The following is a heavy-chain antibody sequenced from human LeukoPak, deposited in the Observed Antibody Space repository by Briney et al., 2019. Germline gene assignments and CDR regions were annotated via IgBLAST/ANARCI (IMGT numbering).Heavy chain of an antibody. V-gene: IGHV7-4-1*02. D-gene: IGHD3-16*02. CDR3: ARAFQSLGGLSLPDS. CDR2: IHPNTGNP. J-gene: IGHJ5*01. CDR1: GYTFTIYS. Sequence: GASVKVSCKASGYTFTIYSMNWVPHAPGQALEWMVWIHPNTGNPTYAQGFTGRFVFSLDTSVSTTYLQISSLKAEDTAVYFCARAFQSLGGLSLPDSWGQGTLVTVSS.